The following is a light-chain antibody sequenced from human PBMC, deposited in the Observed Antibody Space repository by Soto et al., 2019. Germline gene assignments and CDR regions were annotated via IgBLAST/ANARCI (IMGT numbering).Light chain of an antibody. J-gene: IGKJ4*01. CDR1: QGISSY. V-gene: IGKV1-9*01. Sequence: DIQWTQSPSSLSASVGDRVTITCRASQGISSYLAWYQQKPGKAPKLLIYAASTLQSGVPSRFSGSESGTEFTLTISSLQPEDFATYYCQQLNTYPFTFGGGTKVEIK. CDR2: AAS. CDR3: QQLNTYPFT.